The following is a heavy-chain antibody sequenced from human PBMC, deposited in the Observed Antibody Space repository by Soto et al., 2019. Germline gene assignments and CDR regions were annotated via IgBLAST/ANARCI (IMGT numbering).Heavy chain of an antibody. D-gene: IGHD3-16*01. CDR3: ARWKYSYADLPGDWFDS. V-gene: IGHV4-61*01. Sequence: QVQLQESGPGLVRPSVTLSLTCTVSGASLTSGSYYWSWVRQPPGKGLEWIAYIYRSGSTNYNPSLKSRATISVDTSKNQFSLRLTSVTPADTAMYYCARWKYSYADLPGDWFDSWGQGTLVTVSS. CDR2: IYRSGST. CDR1: GASLTSGSYY. J-gene: IGHJ5*01.